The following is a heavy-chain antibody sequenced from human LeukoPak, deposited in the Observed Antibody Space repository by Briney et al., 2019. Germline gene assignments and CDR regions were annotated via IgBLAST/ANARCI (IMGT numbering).Heavy chain of an antibody. CDR3: AKTGTNGNYYYYYMDV. CDR1: GFTFSSYG. D-gene: IGHD2-8*01. V-gene: IGHV3-23*01. CDR2: ISGSGGST. Sequence: GGSLRLSCAASGFTFSSYGMRWVRQAPGKGLEWVSAISGSGGSTYYADSVKGRFTISRDNSKNTLYLQMNSLRAEDTAVYYCAKTGTNGNYYYYYMDVWGKGTTVTVSS. J-gene: IGHJ6*03.